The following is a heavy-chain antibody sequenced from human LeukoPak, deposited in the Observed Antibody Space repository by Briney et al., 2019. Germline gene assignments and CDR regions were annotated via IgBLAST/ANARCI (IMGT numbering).Heavy chain of an antibody. CDR1: GYSFTSYW. V-gene: IGHV5-51*01. CDR3: ARVSGVSGSYYPDAFDI. CDR2: IYPGDSDT. J-gene: IGHJ3*02. D-gene: IGHD3-10*01. Sequence: GESLKISCKGSGYSFTSYWIGWVRQMPGKGLEWMGIIYPGDSDTRYSPSFQGQVTISADKSISTAYLQWSSLKASDTAMYYCARVSGVSGSYYPDAFDIWGQGTMVTVSS.